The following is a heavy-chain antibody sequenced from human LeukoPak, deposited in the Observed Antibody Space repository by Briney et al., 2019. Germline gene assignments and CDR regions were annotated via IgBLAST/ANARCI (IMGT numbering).Heavy chain of an antibody. CDR1: GYTLTELS. V-gene: IGHV1-24*01. D-gene: IGHD6-13*01. CDR2: FDPEDGET. Sequence: ASVKVSCKVSGYTLTELSMHWVRQAPGKGLEWMGGFDPEDGETIYAQKFQGRVTMTEDTSTDTAYMELSSLRSEDTAVYYCARDYGLYSSSWYVYWGQGTLVTVSS. J-gene: IGHJ4*02. CDR3: ARDYGLYSSSWYVY.